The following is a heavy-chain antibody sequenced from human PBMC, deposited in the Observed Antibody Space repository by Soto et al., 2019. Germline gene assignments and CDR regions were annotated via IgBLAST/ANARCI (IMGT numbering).Heavy chain of an antibody. D-gene: IGHD6-25*01. V-gene: IGHV4-34*01. CDR3: ARAWASAALDY. CDR2: INHSGST. CDR1: GGSFSGYY. Sequence: QVQLQQWGAGLLKPSETLSLTCAVYGGSFSGYYWSWIRQPPGKGLEWIGEINHSGSTNYNPSLKSRVTISVDTSKNQFSLKLSSVTAADTAVYYYARAWASAALDYWGQGTLVTVSS. J-gene: IGHJ4*02.